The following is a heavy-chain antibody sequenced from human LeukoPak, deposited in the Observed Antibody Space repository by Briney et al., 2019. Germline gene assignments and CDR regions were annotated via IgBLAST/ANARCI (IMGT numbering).Heavy chain of an antibody. D-gene: IGHD1-7*01. CDR1: GYTFTGYY. CDR2: INPNSGGS. Sequence: ASVKVSCKASGYTFTGYYMHWVRQVPGQGLEWMGRINPNSGGSNYAQKFQGRVTMTRDTSISTAYMELSRLRSDDTAVYYCARDRRVPGTTFGYNWFDPWGQGTLVTVSS. J-gene: IGHJ5*02. V-gene: IGHV1-2*06. CDR3: ARDRRVPGTTFGYNWFDP.